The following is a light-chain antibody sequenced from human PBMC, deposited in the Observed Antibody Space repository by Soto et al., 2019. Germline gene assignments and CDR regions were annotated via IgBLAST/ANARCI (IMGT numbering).Light chain of an antibody. CDR2: EAT. CDR3: SSYTDSNTYV. V-gene: IGLV2-23*01. CDR1: SRDVENYRL. J-gene: IGLJ1*01. Sequence: QAALTQSGCEYGTSGRSITISGTATSRDVENYRLISWYQHHPGKVPKVVIFEATKRPSWVSARFSGSKSGNTASLTISGLQAEDEADYYCSSYTDSNTYVFGSGTKVTVL.